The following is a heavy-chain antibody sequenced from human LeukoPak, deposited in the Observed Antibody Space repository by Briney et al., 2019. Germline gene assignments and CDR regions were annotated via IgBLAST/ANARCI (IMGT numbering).Heavy chain of an antibody. J-gene: IGHJ4*02. Sequence: PGGSLRLSCAASEFTFSTYWMTWVRHAPGKGLEWVANINQDGSETYYVDSVKGRFTISRDNAKNSLYLQMNSLRAEDTAVYYCARDIAAPGSYWGQGTLVTVSS. CDR1: EFTFSTYW. V-gene: IGHV3-7*01. D-gene: IGHD6-13*01. CDR3: ARDIAAPGSY. CDR2: INQDGSET.